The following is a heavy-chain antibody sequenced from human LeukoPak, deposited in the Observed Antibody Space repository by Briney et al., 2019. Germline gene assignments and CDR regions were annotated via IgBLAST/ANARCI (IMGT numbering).Heavy chain of an antibody. CDR1: GFTFSSYD. Sequence: PGGSLRLSCAASGFTFSSYDMHWVRQATGKGLEWVSAIGTAGDTYYPGSVKGRFTISRENAKNSLYLQMNSLRAGDTAVYYCARVAMGGWYFDLWGRGTLVTVSS. D-gene: IGHD2-15*01. J-gene: IGHJ2*01. CDR3: ARVAMGGWYFDL. CDR2: IGTAGDT. V-gene: IGHV3-13*01.